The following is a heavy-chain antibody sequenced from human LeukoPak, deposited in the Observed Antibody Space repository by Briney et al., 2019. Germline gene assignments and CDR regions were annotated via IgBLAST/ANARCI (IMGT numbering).Heavy chain of an antibody. V-gene: IGHV7-4-1*02. D-gene: IGHD6-13*01. Sequence: GASVKVSCKASGYTFTSYAMNWVRQAPGQGLEWMGWINTNTGNPTYAQGFTGRFVFSLDTSVSTAYLQISSLKAEDTAVYYCARDSSWYHYYYHYMDVWGKGTTVTVSS. J-gene: IGHJ6*03. CDR1: GYTFTSYA. CDR3: ARDSSWYHYYYHYMDV. CDR2: INTNTGNP.